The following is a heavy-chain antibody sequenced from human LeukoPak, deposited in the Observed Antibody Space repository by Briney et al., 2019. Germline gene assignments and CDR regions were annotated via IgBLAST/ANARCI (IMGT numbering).Heavy chain of an antibody. CDR1: GFTFSSYA. CDR3: ARSPLGYCSSTSCSPDLDY. J-gene: IGHJ4*02. V-gene: IGHV3-23*01. Sequence: GGSLRLSCTASGFTFSSYAMNWVRQAPGKGLEWVSGIGAGGTFTYYADSVKGRFTISRDNSKNTLYLQMNSLRAEDTAVYYCARSPLGYCSSTSCSPDLDYWGQGTLVTVSS. CDR2: IGAGGTFT. D-gene: IGHD2-2*01.